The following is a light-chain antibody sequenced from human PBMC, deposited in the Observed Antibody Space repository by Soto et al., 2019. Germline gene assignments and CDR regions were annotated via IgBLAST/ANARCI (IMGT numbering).Light chain of an antibody. Sequence: EIVMTQSPVTLSVSPGEGATLFCRASQSVRNNLAWYQQKPGQAPRLLIYGASSRATGIPDRFSGSGSGTDFTLTISRLEPEDFAVYYCQQYGSSPMTFGQGTRLEI. J-gene: IGKJ5*01. CDR1: QSVRNN. CDR2: GAS. V-gene: IGKV3-20*01. CDR3: QQYGSSPMT.